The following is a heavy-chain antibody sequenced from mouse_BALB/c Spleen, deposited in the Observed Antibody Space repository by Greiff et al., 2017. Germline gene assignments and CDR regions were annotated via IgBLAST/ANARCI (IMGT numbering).Heavy chain of an antibody. V-gene: IGHV5-9-3*01. CDR3: ARHAFITTVVANYFDY. CDR2: ISSGGSYT. J-gene: IGHJ2*01. Sequence: EVQLQESGGGLVKPGGSLKLSCAASGFTFSSYAMSWVRQTPEKRLEWVATISSGGSYTYYPDSVKGRFTISRDNAKNTLYLQMSSLRSEDTAMYYCARHAFITTVVANYFDYWGQGTTLTVSS. CDR1: GFTFSSYA. D-gene: IGHD1-1*01.